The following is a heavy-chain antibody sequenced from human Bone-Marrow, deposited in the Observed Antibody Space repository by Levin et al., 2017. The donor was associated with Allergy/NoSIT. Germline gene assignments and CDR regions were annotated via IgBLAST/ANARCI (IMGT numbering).Heavy chain of an antibody. D-gene: IGHD4-17*01. J-gene: IGHJ4*02. V-gene: IGHV3-30*04. CDR3: ARDAFRMTTVTTGVY. CDR2: ISYDGSNK. CDR1: GFTFSSYA. Sequence: PGESLKISCAASGFTFSSYAMHWVRQAPGKGLEWVAVISYDGSNKYYADSVKGRFTISRDNSKNTLYLQMNSLRAEDTAVYYCARDAFRMTTVTTGVYWGQGTLVTVSS.